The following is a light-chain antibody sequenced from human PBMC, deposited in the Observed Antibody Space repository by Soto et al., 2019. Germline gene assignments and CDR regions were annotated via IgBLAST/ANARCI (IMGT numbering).Light chain of an antibody. CDR3: SSYTTSSTPYV. CDR1: SSDVGAYDY. J-gene: IGLJ1*01. CDR2: GVS. V-gene: IGLV2-14*01. Sequence: QSALTQPASVSGSPGQSITISCTGTSSDVGAYDYVSWYQQHPGKAPKLMIYGVSNRPSGVSNRFSGSKSVNTASLTISGLQAEDEADYYCSSYTTSSTPYVFGPGTKVTVL.